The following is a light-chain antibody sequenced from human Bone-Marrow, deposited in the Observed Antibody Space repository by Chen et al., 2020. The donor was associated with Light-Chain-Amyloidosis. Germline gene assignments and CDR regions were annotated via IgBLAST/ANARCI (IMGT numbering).Light chain of an antibody. CDR2: DDS. CDR3: QVWDRSSDRPV. CDR1: NIGSTS. V-gene: IGLV3-21*02. J-gene: IGLJ3*02. Sequence: SYVLTQPSSVSVAPGQTATIACGGNNIGSTSVHWYQQTPGQAPLLVVYDDSDRPSGIPERLSGSNSVNTATLTISRVEAWDEADYYCQVWDRSSDRPVFGGATKLTVL.